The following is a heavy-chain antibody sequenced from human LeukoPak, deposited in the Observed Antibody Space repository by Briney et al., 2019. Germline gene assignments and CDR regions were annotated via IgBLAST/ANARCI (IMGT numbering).Heavy chain of an antibody. V-gene: IGHV3-48*01. Sequence: GGSLRLSCAASGFTFSSYSMNWVRQAPGKGLEWGSYISSSSSTIYYADSVKGRFTISRDNAKNSLYLQMNSLRAEDTAVYYCARDLTGRGGDFWSGYYTGHYFDYWGQGTLVTVSS. CDR2: ISSSSSTI. CDR3: ARDLTGRGGDFWSGYYTGHYFDY. CDR1: GFTFSSYS. J-gene: IGHJ4*02. D-gene: IGHD3-3*01.